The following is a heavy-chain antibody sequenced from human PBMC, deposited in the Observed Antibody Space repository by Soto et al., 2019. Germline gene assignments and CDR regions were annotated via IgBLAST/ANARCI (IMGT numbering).Heavy chain of an antibody. J-gene: IGHJ6*03. CDR1: GDSVSSNSAA. D-gene: IGHD2-2*01. CDR2: TYYRSKWYN. V-gene: IGHV6-1*01. CDR3: AREIRSIVVVPAATNYYMDV. Sequence: SQTLSLTCAISGDSVSSNSAAWNWIRQSPSRGLEWLGRTYYRSKWYNDYAVSVKSRITINPDTSKNQFSLQPNSVTPEDTAVYYCAREIRSIVVVPAATNYYMDVWGKGTTVTVSS.